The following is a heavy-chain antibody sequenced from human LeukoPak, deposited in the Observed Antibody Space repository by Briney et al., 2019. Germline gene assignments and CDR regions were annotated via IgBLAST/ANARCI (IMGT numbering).Heavy chain of an antibody. Sequence: GASVKVSCKASGYTSTSSGISWVRQAPGQGLEWMGWISVYNHDTMYAQKFQGRVTVTTDTSTSTAYMELRSPRSDDTAVYYCARTNLDCKNGVCYDYWGQGTLVTVSS. D-gene: IGHD2-8*01. CDR2: ISVYNHDT. CDR3: ARTNLDCKNGVCYDY. CDR1: GYTSTSSG. J-gene: IGHJ4*02. V-gene: IGHV1-18*01.